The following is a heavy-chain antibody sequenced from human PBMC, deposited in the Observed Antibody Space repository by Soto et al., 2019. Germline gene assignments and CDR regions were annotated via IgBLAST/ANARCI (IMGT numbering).Heavy chain of an antibody. CDR3: ARRVVRPREDAFDI. CDR1: GYSFTSYW. V-gene: IGHV5-51*01. Sequence: PXESLTISGKGSGYSFTSYWIGLVRQMPGKGLEWMGIIYPGDSDTRYSPSFQGQVTISADKSISTAYLQWSSLKASDTAMYYCARRVVRPREDAFDIWGQGTMVTVSS. D-gene: IGHD3-3*01. CDR2: IYPGDSDT. J-gene: IGHJ3*02.